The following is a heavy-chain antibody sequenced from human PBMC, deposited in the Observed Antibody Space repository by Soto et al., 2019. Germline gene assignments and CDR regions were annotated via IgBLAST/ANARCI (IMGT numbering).Heavy chain of an antibody. V-gene: IGHV4-59*08. CDR2: VYYTGDT. CDR1: SGPSSSHN. Sequence: QVQLQQSGPGLVKPSETLSLTCTVSSGPSSSHNWGWIRQPPGRGLVWIGYVYYTGDTSYNPSPKSRVTIPADTSTNHSSLTLSSVTAADTAVYYWVRQGIGNLHGRVHVWGQGTTVSVSS. J-gene: IGHJ6*02. CDR3: VRQGIGNLHGRVHV. D-gene: IGHD1-1*01.